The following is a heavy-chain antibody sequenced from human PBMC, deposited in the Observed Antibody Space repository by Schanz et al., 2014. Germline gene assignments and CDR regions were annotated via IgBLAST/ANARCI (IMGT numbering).Heavy chain of an antibody. Sequence: QVQLVESGGGLVKPGGSLRLSCAASGFTFSDYYMSWIRQAPGKGLEWVSYISSSGSYTNYADSVKGRFTTSRDNGKKSMYLQMNSLRSEDTAVYYCAKDVDFWSGYYLDYWGQGTLXTVSS. D-gene: IGHD3-3*01. V-gene: IGHV3-11*06. CDR2: ISSSGSYT. J-gene: IGHJ4*02. CDR3: AKDVDFWSGYYLDY. CDR1: GFTFSDYY.